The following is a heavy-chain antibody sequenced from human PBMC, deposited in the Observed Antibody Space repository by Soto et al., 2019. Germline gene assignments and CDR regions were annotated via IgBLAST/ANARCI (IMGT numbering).Heavy chain of an antibody. D-gene: IGHD3-10*01. Sequence: GASVKVSCKASGYTFTGYYMHWVRQAPGQGLEWMGWINPNSGGTNYAQKFQGWVTMTRDTSISTAYMELSRLRSDDTAVYYCARDPLDPTGLVSGGMDVWGQGTTVTVSS. CDR1: GYTFTGYY. J-gene: IGHJ6*02. CDR2: INPNSGGT. CDR3: ARDPLDPTGLVSGGMDV. V-gene: IGHV1-2*04.